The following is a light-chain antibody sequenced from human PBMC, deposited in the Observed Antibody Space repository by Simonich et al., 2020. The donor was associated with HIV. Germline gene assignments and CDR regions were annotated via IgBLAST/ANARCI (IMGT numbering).Light chain of an antibody. CDR1: QSVSSN. J-gene: IGKJ1*01. CDR3: QQYGTSPPWT. V-gene: IGKV3-20*01. CDR2: GAS. Sequence: EIVMTQSPATLSVSPGERATLSCRASQSVSSNLAWYQQKPGQAPRLLNYGASSRATGSPDRFSGSGSGTDFTLTISRLEPEDFAVYYCQQYGTSPPWTFGQGTKVEIK.